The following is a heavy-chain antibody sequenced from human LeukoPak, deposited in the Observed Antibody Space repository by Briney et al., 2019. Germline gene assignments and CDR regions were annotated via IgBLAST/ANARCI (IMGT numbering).Heavy chain of an antibody. CDR1: GGSISSYY. V-gene: IGHV4-59*01. D-gene: IGHD3-9*01. Sequence: PSGTLSLTCTVSGGSISSYYWSWIRQPPGKGLEWIGYIYYSGSTNYNPSLKNRVTISVDTSKNQFSLKLSSVTAADTAVYYCAREAYDILTGYSYYFDYWGQGTLVTVSS. J-gene: IGHJ4*02. CDR2: IYYSGST. CDR3: AREAYDILTGYSYYFDY.